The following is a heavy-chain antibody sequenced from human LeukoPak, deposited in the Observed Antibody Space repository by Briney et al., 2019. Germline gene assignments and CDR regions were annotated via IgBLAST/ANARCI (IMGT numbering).Heavy chain of an antibody. D-gene: IGHD4-17*01. J-gene: IGHJ5*02. CDR2: ISGSGSDT. V-gene: IGHV3-23*01. CDR1: GFTFSRFA. CDR3: AKDRYGDYSCES. Sequence: GGSLRLSCAASGFTFSRFAMSWVRQAPGKGLEWVSAISGSGSDTYYADSVEGRFTVSRDNSKNTLYLQMNSLRAEDTALYYCAKDRYGDYSCESWGQGTLVTVSS.